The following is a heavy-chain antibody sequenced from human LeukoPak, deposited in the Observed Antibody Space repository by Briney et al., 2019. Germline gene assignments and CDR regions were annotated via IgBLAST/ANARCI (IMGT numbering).Heavy chain of an antibody. Sequence: PGGSLRLSCAASGFTFSSYGMHWVRQAPGKGLEWVAVISYDGSNKYYADSVKGRFTISRDNSKNTLYLQMNSLRAEDTAVYYCAKDKSSSSWVFDSWGQGTLVTVSS. V-gene: IGHV3-30*18. CDR3: AKDKSSSSWVFDS. CDR2: ISYDGSNK. D-gene: IGHD6-13*01. CDR1: GFTFSSYG. J-gene: IGHJ4*02.